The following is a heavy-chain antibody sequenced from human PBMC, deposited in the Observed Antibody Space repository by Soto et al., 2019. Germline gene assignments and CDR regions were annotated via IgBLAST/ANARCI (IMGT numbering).Heavy chain of an antibody. V-gene: IGHV3-23*01. CDR2: ISGSGGST. J-gene: IGHJ5*02. CDR1: GFTFSSYA. D-gene: IGHD5-12*01. CDR3: AKSIISATNYWDWFDP. Sequence: EVQLLESGGGLVQPGGSLRLSCAASGFTFSSYAMSWVRQAPGKGLEWVSAISGSGGSTYYAGSVKGRFTISRDNSKNALYLQMNRLRADDTAVDYCAKSIISATNYWDWFDPWGQGTLVTVSS.